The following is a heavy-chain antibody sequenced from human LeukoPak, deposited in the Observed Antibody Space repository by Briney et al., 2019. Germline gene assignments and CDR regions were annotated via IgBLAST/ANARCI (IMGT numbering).Heavy chain of an antibody. CDR3: AGLTTANNWFDP. J-gene: IGHJ5*02. CDR1: GYTFTGYY. V-gene: IGHV1-2*02. CDR2: INPNSGGT. D-gene: IGHD1-1*01. Sequence: ASVKVSCKASGYTFTGYYMHWVRQAPGQGLEWMGWINPNSGGTNHAQKFQGRVTMTRDTSISTAYMELSRLRSDDTAVYYCAGLTTANNWFDPWGQGTLVTVSS.